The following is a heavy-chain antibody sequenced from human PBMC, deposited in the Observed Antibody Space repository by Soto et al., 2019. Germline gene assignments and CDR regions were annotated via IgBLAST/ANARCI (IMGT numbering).Heavy chain of an antibody. J-gene: IGHJ2*01. CDR1: GFTFSSYG. Sequence: PGGSLRLSCAASGFTFSSYGMHWVRQAPGKGLEWVAVISYDGSNKYYADSVKGRFTISRDNSKNTLYLQMNSLRAEDTAVYYCAKGLKGYPEFFDLWGRGTLVPVSS. CDR3: AKGLKGYPEFFDL. CDR2: ISYDGSNK. D-gene: IGHD5-12*01. V-gene: IGHV3-30*18.